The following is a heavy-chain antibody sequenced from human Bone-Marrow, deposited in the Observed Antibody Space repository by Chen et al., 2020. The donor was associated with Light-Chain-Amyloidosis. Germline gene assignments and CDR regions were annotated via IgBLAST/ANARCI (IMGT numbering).Heavy chain of an antibody. D-gene: IGHD3-16*01. CDR3: GRGGD. V-gene: IGHV3-53*04. Sequence: EVQLVESGGGLVQPGGSLRLSCAASGFIVSNNYMNWVRQAPGKGLEWVSVIYGGGSKYSADPVRGRFTIPRNNSKNTLYLQMNSRGAEDTAVYTCGRGGDWGQVTLVTVSS. CDR2: IYGGGSK. CDR1: GFIVSNNY. J-gene: IGHJ4*02.